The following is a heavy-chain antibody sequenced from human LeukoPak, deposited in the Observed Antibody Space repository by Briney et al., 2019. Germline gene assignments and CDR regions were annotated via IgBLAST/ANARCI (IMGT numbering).Heavy chain of an antibody. CDR3: ARDRGRWELQHFDY. D-gene: IGHD1-26*01. CDR1: GFTFSSYA. Sequence: GGSLRLSCAASGFTFSSYAMHWVRQAPGKGLEWVAVISYDGSNKYYADSVKGRFTISRDNSNNTLYLQMNSLRAEDTAVYYCARDRGRWELQHFDYWGQGTLVTVSS. CDR2: ISYDGSNK. J-gene: IGHJ4*02. V-gene: IGHV3-30*04.